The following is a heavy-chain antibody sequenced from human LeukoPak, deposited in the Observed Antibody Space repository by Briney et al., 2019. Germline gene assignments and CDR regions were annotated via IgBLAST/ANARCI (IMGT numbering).Heavy chain of an antibody. CDR3: ARGPNSNWSGLDF. CDR1: GFTFSSYW. J-gene: IGHJ4*02. Sequence: GGSLRLSCAASGFTFSSYWMNWVRQAPGKGLVWVSRIASDGSSTTYADSVKGRFSISRDNAKNTLYLQMNSLRVEDTAVYYCARGPNSNWSGLDFWGQGTLLTVSS. CDR2: IASDGSST. D-gene: IGHD6-6*01. V-gene: IGHV3-74*01.